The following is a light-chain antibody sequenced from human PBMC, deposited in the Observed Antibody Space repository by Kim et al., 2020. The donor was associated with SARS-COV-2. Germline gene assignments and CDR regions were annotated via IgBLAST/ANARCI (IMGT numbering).Light chain of an antibody. CDR2: RDS. CDR3: QVWDSSTVV. J-gene: IGLJ2*01. CDR1: NIGSKA. V-gene: IGLV3-9*01. Sequence: SVALGQTARITCGGKNIGSKAVHWYQQQPGQAPVVVIYRDSNRPSGIPERFSGSNSGNTATLTISRAQAGDEADYYCQVWDSSTVVFGGGTQLTVL.